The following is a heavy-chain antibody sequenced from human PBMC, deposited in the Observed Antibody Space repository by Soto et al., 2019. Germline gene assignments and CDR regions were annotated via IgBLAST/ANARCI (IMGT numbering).Heavy chain of an antibody. D-gene: IGHD5-12*01. CDR3: ARGEMATTSYYYYGMDV. J-gene: IGHJ6*02. Sequence: QVQLVQSEAEVKKPGSSVKVSCKASGGTFSSYAISWVRQAPGQGLEWMGGIIPIFGTANYAQKFQGRVTITADKSTSTAYMELSSLRSEDTAVYYCARGEMATTSYYYYGMDVWGQGTTVTVSS. V-gene: IGHV1-69*06. CDR1: GGTFSSYA. CDR2: IIPIFGTA.